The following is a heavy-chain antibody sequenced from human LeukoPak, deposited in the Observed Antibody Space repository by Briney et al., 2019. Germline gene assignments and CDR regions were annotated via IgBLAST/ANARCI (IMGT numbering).Heavy chain of an antibody. Sequence: GGSLRLSCKASGFNFSTYAMSWVRQAPGKGLEWVSGINADDYRTYYADSVKGRFTISRDNSKNTLYLQMNSLRAEDTAVYYCARGYYYGSGSYYDYWGQGTLVTVSS. D-gene: IGHD3-10*01. J-gene: IGHJ4*02. V-gene: IGHV3-23*01. CDR1: GFNFSTYA. CDR2: INADDYRT. CDR3: ARGYYYGSGSYYDY.